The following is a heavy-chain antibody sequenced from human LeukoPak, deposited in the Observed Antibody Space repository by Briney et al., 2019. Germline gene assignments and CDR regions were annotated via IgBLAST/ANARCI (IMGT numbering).Heavy chain of an antibody. D-gene: IGHD6-19*01. V-gene: IGHV4-59*08. J-gene: IGHJ4*02. Sequence: PSETLSLTCSVSGASITNYYWNWIRQPPGKGPEWIGYIYYSGTTNYNPSLKSRVTVSIDTSKNQFSLKLSSVTAADTAVYYCARQGIRGQWLVHFDYWGQGTLVTASS. CDR1: GASITNYY. CDR2: IYYSGTT. CDR3: ARQGIRGQWLVHFDY.